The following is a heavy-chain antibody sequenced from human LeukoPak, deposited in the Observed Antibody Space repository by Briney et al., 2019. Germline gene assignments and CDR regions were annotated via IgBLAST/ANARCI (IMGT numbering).Heavy chain of an antibody. Sequence: GESLKISCKGSGYSFTSYWISWVRQMPGKGLEWMGRIDPSDSYTNYSPSFQGHVTISADKSISTAYLQWSNLKASDTAMYYCARIWFGELYLDYWGQGTLVTVSS. CDR3: ARIWFGELYLDY. J-gene: IGHJ4*02. V-gene: IGHV5-10-1*01. D-gene: IGHD3-10*01. CDR2: IDPSDSYT. CDR1: GYSFTSYW.